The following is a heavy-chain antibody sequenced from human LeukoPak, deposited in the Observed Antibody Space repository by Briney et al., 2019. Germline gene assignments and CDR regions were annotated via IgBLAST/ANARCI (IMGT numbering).Heavy chain of an antibody. CDR2: ISWNSGSI. Sequence: PGRSLRLSCAASGFTFDDYAMHWVRQAPGKGLEWVSGISWNSGSIGYADSVKGRFTISRDNAKNSLYLQMNSLRAEDTAVYYCASSRTWGQGTLVTVSS. V-gene: IGHV3-9*01. J-gene: IGHJ5*02. CDR1: GFTFDDYA. CDR3: ASSRT.